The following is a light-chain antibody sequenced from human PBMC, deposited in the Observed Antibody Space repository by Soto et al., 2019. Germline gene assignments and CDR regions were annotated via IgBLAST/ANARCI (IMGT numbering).Light chain of an antibody. J-gene: IGLJ2*01. CDR1: SSNIGTNF. CDR3: AAWDDSMSGVV. CDR2: RNN. V-gene: IGLV1-47*03. Sequence: QAVLTQPPSASGTPGQRVTISCSGSSSNIGTNFVYWYQQLPGTAPKLLIYRNNQRPSGVPDRFSGSKSGTSGSLAISDLWSEDEADYYCAAWDDSMSGVVFGGGTKLTVL.